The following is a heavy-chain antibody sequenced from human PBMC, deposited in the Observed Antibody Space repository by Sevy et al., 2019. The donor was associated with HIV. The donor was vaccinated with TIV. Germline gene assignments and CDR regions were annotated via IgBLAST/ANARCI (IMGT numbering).Heavy chain of an antibody. CDR3: ARDRHQQVAPFWSGMDL. Sequence: KQSQTLSLTCTVSGGSISSDNYYWNWIRQHPGKGLEWVGSIYYSGSTYYNPSLKSRVIISVDTSKKYFSLRLSSVTAADTAVYYCARDRHQQVAPFWSGMDLWGQGTAVTVSS. J-gene: IGHJ6*02. CDR2: IYYSGST. CDR1: GGSISSDNYY. V-gene: IGHV4-31*03. D-gene: IGHD3-3*01.